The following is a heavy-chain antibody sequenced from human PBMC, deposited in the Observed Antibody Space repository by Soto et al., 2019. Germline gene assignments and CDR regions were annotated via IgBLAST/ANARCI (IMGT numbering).Heavy chain of an antibody. J-gene: IGHJ4*02. CDR1: GGSISSYY. Sequence: SETLSLTCTVSGGSISSYYWSWIRQPPGKGLEWIGYIYYSGSTNYNPSLKSRVTISVDTSKNQFSLKLSSVTAADTAVYYCARLPYGGNHIRDYWGQGTLVTVSS. CDR3: ARLPYGGNHIRDY. D-gene: IGHD2-15*01. V-gene: IGHV4-59*08. CDR2: IYYSGST.